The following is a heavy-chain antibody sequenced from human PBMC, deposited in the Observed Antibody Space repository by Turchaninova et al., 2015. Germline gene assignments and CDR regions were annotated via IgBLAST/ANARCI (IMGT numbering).Heavy chain of an antibody. V-gene: IGHV4-39*01. Sequence: QLPLQESGPGLVKPSETMSLTRTVITGTLRSSSSYYWGWIRQPPGKVLECIGNIYYPGSTYYNPSLKSRFTISVDTSRNQFSLRLSSVTATDTAVYYCARGTIGAAGTVRWFDPWGQGTLVTVSS. CDR2: IYYPGST. D-gene: IGHD6-13*01. J-gene: IGHJ5*02. CDR1: TGTLRSSSSYY. CDR3: ARGTIGAAGTVRWFDP.